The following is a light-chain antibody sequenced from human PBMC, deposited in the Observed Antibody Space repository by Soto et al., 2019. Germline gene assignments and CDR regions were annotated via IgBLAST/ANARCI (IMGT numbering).Light chain of an antibody. CDR2: EVS. J-gene: IGLJ1*01. CDR1: SSDVGAYNY. V-gene: IGLV2-8*01. Sequence: QSVLTQPPSASGSPGQSVTISCTGTSSDVGAYNYVSWYQQLPGKAPKLIIYEVSKQPSGVPDRFSGSKSDNTASLTVSGLQAEDEADYYCTSYAGTYSFFYVFGTGTKLTVL. CDR3: TSYAGTYSFFYV.